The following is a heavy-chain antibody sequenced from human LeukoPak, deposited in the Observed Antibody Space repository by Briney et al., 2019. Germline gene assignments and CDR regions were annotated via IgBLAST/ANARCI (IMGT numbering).Heavy chain of an antibody. CDR1: GGSFSGSS. D-gene: IGHD2-2*01. Sequence: SETLSLTCAIYGGSFSGSSWNWIRQPPGKGLEWIGEINHSGSTNYNPSLKSRVTISVDTSKNQFSLRLSSVTAADTAVYYCARERPYCSSTSCLDYYYYYYMDVWGKGTTVTVSS. V-gene: IGHV4-34*01. J-gene: IGHJ6*03. CDR2: INHSGST. CDR3: ARERPYCSSTSCLDYYYYYYMDV.